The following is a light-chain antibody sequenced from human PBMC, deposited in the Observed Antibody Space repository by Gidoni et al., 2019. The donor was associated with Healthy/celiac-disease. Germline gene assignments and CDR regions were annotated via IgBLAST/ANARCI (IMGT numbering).Light chain of an antibody. J-gene: IGKJ2*01. CDR2: QVS. Sequence: EVVMTKSLLSLPVTLGQPASISCQSIQILVYSDGNQFLNWFQQRPGQSPRRLIYQVSYRVSGVPDRFSGSGSGTDFTLKISRVEAGDVGVYYFMQGTHWPYTFXQXTKLEIK. CDR1: QILVYSDGNQF. V-gene: IGKV2-30*01. CDR3: MQGTHWPYT.